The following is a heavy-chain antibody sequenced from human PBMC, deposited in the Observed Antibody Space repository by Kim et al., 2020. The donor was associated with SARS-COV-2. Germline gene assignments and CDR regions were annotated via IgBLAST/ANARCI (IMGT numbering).Heavy chain of an antibody. Sequence: QKFQGRVTMNEDTSTDTAYMELSSLRSEDTAVYYCATGLPPGIAAAGTDYWGQGTLVTVSS. J-gene: IGHJ4*02. CDR3: ATGLPPGIAAAGTDY. V-gene: IGHV1-24*01. D-gene: IGHD6-13*01.